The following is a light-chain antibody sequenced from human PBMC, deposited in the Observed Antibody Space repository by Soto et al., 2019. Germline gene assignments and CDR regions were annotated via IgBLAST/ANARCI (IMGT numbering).Light chain of an antibody. CDR1: NIGSKS. J-gene: IGLJ2*01. Sequence: SYELTQPPSVSVAPGQTARITCGGDNIGSKSVHWYQQKPGQAPVLVVYDDTDRPSGIPERFSGSNSDTTATLTISRVEAGDEAEYYCQVWDSTIDHQGIFGGGTKLTVL. V-gene: IGLV3-21*02. CDR3: QVWDSTIDHQGI. CDR2: DDT.